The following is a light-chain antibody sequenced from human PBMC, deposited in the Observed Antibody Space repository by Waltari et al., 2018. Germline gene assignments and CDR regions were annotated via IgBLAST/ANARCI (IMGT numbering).Light chain of an antibody. V-gene: IGLV4-69*01. Sequence: LVLTQSPSASASLGASVKLTCTLSSGHSTNIIAWLQQQPEKGPRFLMNVKSDGSHNKGVGLPDRFSGSSSGAERYLTISSLQSEDEADYYCQTGGHGTWVFGGGTRLTVL. CDR2: VKSDGSH. J-gene: IGLJ3*02. CDR1: SGHSTNI. CDR3: QTGGHGTWV.